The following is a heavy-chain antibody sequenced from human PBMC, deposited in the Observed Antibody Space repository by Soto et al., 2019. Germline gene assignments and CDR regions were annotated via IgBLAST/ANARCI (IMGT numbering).Heavy chain of an antibody. CDR3: ARGYCSGGSCYDDYYYMDV. CDR2: INPNSGGT. V-gene: IGHV1-2*04. J-gene: IGHJ6*03. Sequence: ASVKVSCKASGYTFTGYYMHWVRQAPGQGLEWMGWINPNSGGTNYAQKFQGWVTMTRDTSISTAYMELSRLRSDDTAVYYCARGYCSGGSCYDDYYYMDVWGKGTTVTVSS. CDR1: GYTFTGYY. D-gene: IGHD2-15*01.